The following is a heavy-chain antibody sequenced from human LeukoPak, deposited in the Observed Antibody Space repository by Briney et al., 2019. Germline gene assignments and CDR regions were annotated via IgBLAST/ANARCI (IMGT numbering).Heavy chain of an antibody. Sequence: GGSLRLSCAASGXIFSPYSMIWVRQAPGKGLEWVSYISGSSSTIHYADSVKGRFTISRDDSKNTLYLQMNSLRAEDTAVYYCAKDGPVEMATGDFDYWGQGTLVTVSS. CDR3: AKDGPVEMATGDFDY. D-gene: IGHD5-24*01. CDR2: ISGSSSTI. CDR1: GXIFSPYS. J-gene: IGHJ4*02. V-gene: IGHV3-48*01.